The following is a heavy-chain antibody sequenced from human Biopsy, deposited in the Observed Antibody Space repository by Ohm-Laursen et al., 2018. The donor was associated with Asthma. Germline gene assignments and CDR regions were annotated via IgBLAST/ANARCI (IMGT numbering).Heavy chain of an antibody. J-gene: IGHJ4*02. CDR2: ISGSGGST. D-gene: IGHD1-26*01. Sequence: SLRLSCSASGFTFSSYAMSWVRQAPWKGLEWVSAISGSGGSTYYADSVKGRFTISRDNSKNTLYLQMNSLRAEDTAVYYCAKDKRYSGSYFDYWGQGTLVTVSS. CDR1: GFTFSSYA. CDR3: AKDKRYSGSYFDY. V-gene: IGHV3-23*01.